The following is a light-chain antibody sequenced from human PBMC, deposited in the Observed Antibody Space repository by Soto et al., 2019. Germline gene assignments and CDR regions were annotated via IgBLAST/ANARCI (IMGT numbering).Light chain of an antibody. J-gene: IGKJ1*01. CDR1: QDISNW. CDR3: QQGSSFPRT. Sequence: DIQMTQYRSSVSASVGDRVTITCRASQDISNWLAWYQQKPGKAPKLLIYSTSSLQNGVPSRFSGSGSGTEFTLTITSLQPEDFASYYCQQGSSFPRTFGQGTKVEV. CDR2: STS. V-gene: IGKV1-12*01.